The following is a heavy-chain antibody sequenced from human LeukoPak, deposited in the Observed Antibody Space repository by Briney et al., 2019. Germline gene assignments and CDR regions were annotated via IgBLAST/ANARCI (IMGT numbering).Heavy chain of an antibody. CDR2: VSTNNGGT. J-gene: IGHJ4*02. V-gene: IGHV1-2*02. CDR3: ASLLWFGDFDY. CDR1: GYMFTGFF. D-gene: IGHD3-10*01. Sequence: ASVKVSCKTSGYMFTGFFIHWVRQAPGQGLEWMGSVSTNNGGTRYAQRFQGRVNMTSDTSTRTAYIQLSGLRFDDTTVYYCASLLWFGDFDYWGPGTPVTVSS.